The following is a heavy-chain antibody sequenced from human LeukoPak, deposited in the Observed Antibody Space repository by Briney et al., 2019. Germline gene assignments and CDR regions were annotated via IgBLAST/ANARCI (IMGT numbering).Heavy chain of an antibody. J-gene: IGHJ4*02. Sequence: GGSLRLSCAASGFAVSTHFMSWVRQAPGKRLEWVSVIYADGSTYYADSVKGRFTISRDNSKNTLYLQTNSLRAEDTAVYYCARSGAGWFDYWGQGTLVTVSS. CDR3: ARSGAGWFDY. D-gene: IGHD6-19*01. CDR2: IYADGST. CDR1: GFAVSTHF. V-gene: IGHV3-53*01.